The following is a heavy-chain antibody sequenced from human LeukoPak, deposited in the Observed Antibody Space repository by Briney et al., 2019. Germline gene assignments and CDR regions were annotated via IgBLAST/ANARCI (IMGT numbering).Heavy chain of an antibody. D-gene: IGHD7-27*01. CDR1: GYSFTSDL. J-gene: IGHJ2*01. CDR2: IYPVDSDT. V-gene: IGHV5-51*01. CDR3: ARQPWGYFDL. Sequence: GESLKISCKASGYSFTSDLIGWVRHMPGKRLERMGIIYPVDSDTRYTPSFQGQVTISAYKSISTAYLHWSRLKASDTAMYYCARQPWGYFDLWGRGNLVTVSS.